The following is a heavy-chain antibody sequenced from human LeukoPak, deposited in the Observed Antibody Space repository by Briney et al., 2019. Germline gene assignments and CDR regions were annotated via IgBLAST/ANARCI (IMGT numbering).Heavy chain of an antibody. J-gene: IGHJ4*02. D-gene: IGHD3-3*01. CDR3: ARGASWSGYYEGYFDY. CDR2: IFHNGDT. V-gene: IGHV4-4*02. Sequence: SETLSLTCAVSGASVSSNTWWSWVRQPRGKGLEWIGEIFHNGDTNYNPSLKSLVSISIDESKNQISLMVGSVTAADTAIYYCARGASWSGYYEGYFDYWGQGTLVTVSS. CDR1: GASVSSNTW.